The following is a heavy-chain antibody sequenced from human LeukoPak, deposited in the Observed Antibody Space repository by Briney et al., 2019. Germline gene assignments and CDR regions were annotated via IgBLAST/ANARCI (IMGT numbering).Heavy chain of an antibody. D-gene: IGHD1-26*01. Sequence: GGSLRLSRAASGFTLSDHYMDWVRQAPGKGLEWVGRSRNKANSYTTEYAASVKGRFAFSRDDSKNSLYLQMNSLKTEDTAVYYCAMGYSGTYYLSYYWGQGTLVTVSS. J-gene: IGHJ4*02. CDR1: GFTLSDHY. V-gene: IGHV3-72*01. CDR2: SRNKANSYTT. CDR3: AMGYSGTYYLSYY.